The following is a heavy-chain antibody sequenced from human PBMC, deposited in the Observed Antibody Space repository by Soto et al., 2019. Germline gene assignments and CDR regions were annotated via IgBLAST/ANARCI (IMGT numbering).Heavy chain of an antibody. J-gene: IGHJ5*02. Sequence: QVQLQESGPGLVKPSETLSLTCTVSGGSISSYYWSWIRQPPGKGLEWIGYIYYSGSTNYNPSLKSPLTISVDTSKNQCSRKLSSATAADSAVYYCARHGHMGVRWLDPSGQVTLVTLSS. D-gene: IGHD2-21*01. V-gene: IGHV4-59*08. CDR1: GGSISSYY. CDR3: ARHGHMGVRWLDP. CDR2: IYYSGST.